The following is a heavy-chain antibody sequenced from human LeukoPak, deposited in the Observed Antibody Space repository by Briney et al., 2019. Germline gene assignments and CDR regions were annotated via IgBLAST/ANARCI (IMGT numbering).Heavy chain of an antibody. J-gene: IGHJ4*02. V-gene: IGHV4-39*01. Sequence: PSETLSLTCAVYGGSFSGYYWGWIRQPPGKGLEWIGSISYSGSTSYNPSLKSRVTIFVDTSKNQFSLKLSSVTAADTAVYYCASRYTIFGVATFDYWGQGTLVTVSS. CDR1: GGSFSGYY. CDR3: ASRYTIFGVATFDY. D-gene: IGHD3-3*01. CDR2: ISYSGST.